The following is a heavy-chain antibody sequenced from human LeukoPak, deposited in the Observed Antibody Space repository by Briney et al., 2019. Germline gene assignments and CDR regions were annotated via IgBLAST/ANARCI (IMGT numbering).Heavy chain of an antibody. CDR1: GYTFTTYG. J-gene: IGHJ4*02. V-gene: IGHV1-18*01. Sequence: GASVKVSCKASGYTFTTYGISWVRQAPGQGLEWMAWISAYNGNTNYAQNLQGRVTMTTGTSTSTAYMELSSLRSEDTAVYYCATAGLRELNFDYWGQGTLVTVSS. CDR3: ATAGLRELNFDY. CDR2: ISAYNGNT. D-gene: IGHD1-26*01.